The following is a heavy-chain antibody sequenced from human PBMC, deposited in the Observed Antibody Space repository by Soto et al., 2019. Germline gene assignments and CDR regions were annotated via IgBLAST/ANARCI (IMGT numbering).Heavy chain of an antibody. V-gene: IGHV1-69*08. CDR2: IIPIFGTG. CDR3: VRDAPVGSVFSGYDPIDS. Sequence: QVQLEQSGTEVKKPGSSVKVSCKASGGTFSTSTFTWVRQAPGQGLEWMGRIIPIFGTGDYAPKFQGRVLITADKSTSTVYMELSGLKAEDTAVFLCVRDAPVGSVFSGYDPIDSWGQGTLVCVSS. D-gene: IGHD5-12*01. J-gene: IGHJ4*02. CDR1: GGTFSTST.